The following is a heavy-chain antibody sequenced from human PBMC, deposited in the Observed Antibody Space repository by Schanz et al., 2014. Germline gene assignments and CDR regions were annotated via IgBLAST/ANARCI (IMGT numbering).Heavy chain of an antibody. CDR1: GFTFSNYS. V-gene: IGHV3-21*01. D-gene: IGHD6-6*01. Sequence: EVQLVESGGGLVKPGGSLRLSCAASGFTFSNYSMNWVRQAPGKGLEWVSSISSTSSYIFYADSVKGRFTISRDNAKNSLYLQMNSLRAEDTAVYYCVPMSIAAHWGQGTLDTVSS. J-gene: IGHJ4*02. CDR2: ISSTSSYI. CDR3: VPMSIAAH.